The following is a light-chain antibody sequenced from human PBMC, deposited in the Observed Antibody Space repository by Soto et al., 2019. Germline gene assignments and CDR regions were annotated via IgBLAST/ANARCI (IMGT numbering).Light chain of an antibody. CDR1: NSDVGGYNY. Sequence: QSVLAQPPSASGSPGQSVTISCTGTNSDVGGYNYVSWYQQHPGKAPKLMIYEVSKRPSGVPDRFSGSKSGNTASLTVSGLQPEDEADYYCSSYAGSNKSVFGTGTKVTVL. CDR3: SSYAGSNKSV. V-gene: IGLV2-8*01. J-gene: IGLJ1*01. CDR2: EVS.